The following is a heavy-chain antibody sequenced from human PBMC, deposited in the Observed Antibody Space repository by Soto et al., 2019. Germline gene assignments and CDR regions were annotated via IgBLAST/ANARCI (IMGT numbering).Heavy chain of an antibody. Sequence: PGGSLRLSCAASGFTFSSYGMHWVRQAPGKGLEWVAVIWYDGSNKYYADSVKGRFTISRDNSKNTLYLQMNSLRAEDTAVYYCARDRAGYCSGGSCPKWFDPWGQGTLVTVSS. CDR3: ARDRAGYCSGGSCPKWFDP. D-gene: IGHD2-15*01. J-gene: IGHJ5*02. CDR1: GFTFSSYG. CDR2: IWYDGSNK. V-gene: IGHV3-33*01.